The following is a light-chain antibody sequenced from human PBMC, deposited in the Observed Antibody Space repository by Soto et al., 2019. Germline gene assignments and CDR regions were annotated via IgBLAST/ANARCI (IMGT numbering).Light chain of an antibody. V-gene: IGLV2-14*01. CDR2: EVS. CDR1: SSDVGDYDS. CDR3: SSYTSSSSWV. J-gene: IGLJ3*02. Sequence: QSALTQPASVSRSPGQSITISCTGTSSDVGDYDSVSWFQQHPGKAPKLMIYEVSNRPSGVSNRFSGSKSGNTASLTISGLQAEDEADYYCSSYTSSSSWVFGGGTKLTVL.